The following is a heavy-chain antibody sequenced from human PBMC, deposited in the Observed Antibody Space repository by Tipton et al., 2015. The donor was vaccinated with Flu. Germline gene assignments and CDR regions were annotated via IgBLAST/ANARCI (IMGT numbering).Heavy chain of an antibody. J-gene: IGHJ4*02. V-gene: IGHV3-66*02. D-gene: IGHD1-26*01. CDR2: IYSETVGGST. CDR1: GFTVSNNY. Sequence: QLVQSGGGLVQPGGSLRLSCAASGFTVSNNYMTWVRQAPGKGLEWVSAIYSETVGGSTYYADSVKGRFTISRDNSKNTVYLQMNSLRTEDTAVYYCARDRLGSGSYGDFDFWGQGTLVTVSS. CDR3: ARDRLGSGSYGDFDF.